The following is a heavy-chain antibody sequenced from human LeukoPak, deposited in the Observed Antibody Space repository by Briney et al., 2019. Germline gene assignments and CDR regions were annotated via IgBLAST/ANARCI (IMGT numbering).Heavy chain of an antibody. CDR2: IYYGVST. CDR1: GGSISSSSYY. J-gene: IGHJ4*02. V-gene: IGHV4-39*01. Sequence: SETLSLTCTVSGGSISSSSYYWDWIRQPPGKGLEWIGSIYYGVSTYYNPSLKSRVTISVDTSKNQFSLKLISVTAADTAVYYWATRICGGYCSGGSCCPLGYWGQGTLVTVSS. CDR3: ATRICGGYCSGGSCCPLGY. D-gene: IGHD2-15*01.